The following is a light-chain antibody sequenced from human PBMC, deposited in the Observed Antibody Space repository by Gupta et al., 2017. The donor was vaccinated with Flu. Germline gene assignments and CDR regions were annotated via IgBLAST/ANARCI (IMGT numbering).Light chain of an antibody. CDR3: GTWDSTRSAGRL. J-gene: IGLJ3*02. Sequence: QSVLTHPPSVSAAPGQKVTIPCSGGSSIFGSKFVSLYQQLPGTAPKLLIYKNNKRPSWIPDRFSGSKSGTSATMDITGLQTGDDADYYCGTWDSTRSAGRLFGGGTKLTVL. CDR1: SSIFGSKF. V-gene: IGLV1-51*01. CDR2: KNN.